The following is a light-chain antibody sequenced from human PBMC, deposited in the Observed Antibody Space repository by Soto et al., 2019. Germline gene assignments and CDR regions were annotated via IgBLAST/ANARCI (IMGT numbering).Light chain of an antibody. CDR1: QSVSSNY. CDR2: GAS. J-gene: IGKJ1*01. Sequence: EIVLTQSPGTLSLSPGERATLSCRASQSVSSNYLAWYQQKPGQAPRLLIYGASSRATGISDRFSGSGSGTDFTLTISRLEPEDFAVYYCQEYGSSRTFGQGTKVEIK. V-gene: IGKV3-20*01. CDR3: QEYGSSRT.